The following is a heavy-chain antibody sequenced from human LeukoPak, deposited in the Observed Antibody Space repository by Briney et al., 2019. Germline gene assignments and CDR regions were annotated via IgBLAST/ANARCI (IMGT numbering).Heavy chain of an antibody. CDR1: GGSFSGYY. CDR2: INHSGST. CDR3: ARRGSGSSWSRPTRYMDV. V-gene: IGHV4-34*01. Sequence: SETLSLTCAVYGGSFSGYYWSWIRQPPGKGLEWIGEINHSGSTNYNPSLKSRVTISVDTSKNQFSLKLSSVTAADTAVYYCARRGSGSSWSRPTRYMDVWGKGTTVTISS. D-gene: IGHD6-13*01. J-gene: IGHJ6*03.